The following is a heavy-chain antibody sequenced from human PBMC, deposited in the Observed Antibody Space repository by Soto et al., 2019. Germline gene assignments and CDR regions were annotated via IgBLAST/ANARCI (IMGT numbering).Heavy chain of an antibody. Sequence: EVHLVESGGGLVQPGGSLRLSCAASGFTFRYYWLHWVRQVPGRGPVWVSGINNDGSDTFYADFVEGRFTISRDNAKNTVYRQMDSLRAEDTAVYYCGSLFEFWGQGTVVTVPS. J-gene: IGHJ4*02. CDR3: GSLFEF. CDR2: INNDGSDT. CDR1: GFTFRYYW. V-gene: IGHV3-74*01.